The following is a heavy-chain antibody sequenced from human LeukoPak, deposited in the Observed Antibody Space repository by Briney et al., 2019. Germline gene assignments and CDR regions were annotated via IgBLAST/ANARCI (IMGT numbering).Heavy chain of an antibody. CDR1: GFTFRSYG. CDR2: ISAYTGDT. Sequence: ASVKVSCKTSGFTFRSYGFTWVRQAAGQGLEWMGWISAYTGDTKSAQKFQGRITMTTDTTTSTAYMEMRSLRSDDTAVYYCARGCRSTCSYGLDYWGPGTLVTVSS. CDR3: ARGCRSTCSYGLDY. V-gene: IGHV1-18*01. D-gene: IGHD2-2*01. J-gene: IGHJ4*02.